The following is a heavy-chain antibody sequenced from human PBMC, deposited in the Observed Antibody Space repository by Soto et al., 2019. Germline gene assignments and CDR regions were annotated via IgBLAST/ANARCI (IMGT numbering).Heavy chain of an antibody. D-gene: IGHD6-13*01. Sequence: SETLSLTCSVSGGSMDGXYXSWIRQPPGQGLECLGYIYFSGSTRYNPSLKGRLTISLDKSKRQFSMSLSSVTAADTAVYYCAWSVATPGTNIDFWGRGSLVTVSS. J-gene: IGHJ4*02. CDR2: IYFSGST. CDR1: GGSMDGXY. V-gene: IGHV4-4*09. CDR3: AWSVATPGTNIDF.